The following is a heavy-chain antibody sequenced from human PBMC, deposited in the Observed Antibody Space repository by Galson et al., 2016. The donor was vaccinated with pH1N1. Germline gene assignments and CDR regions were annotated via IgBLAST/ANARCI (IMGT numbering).Heavy chain of an antibody. Sequence: SVKVSCKASGYTFTTYSINWVRQAPGQGLEWMGWVSTYNGRTYYAERLQGRLTITTDTSTATAYMDLKSLRSDDTAVYYCARVSGYNSGYIDSWGQGTLVTVSS. CDR2: VSTYNGRT. V-gene: IGHV1-18*01. CDR3: ARVSGYNSGYIDS. D-gene: IGHD5-18*01. CDR1: GYTFTTYS. J-gene: IGHJ4*02.